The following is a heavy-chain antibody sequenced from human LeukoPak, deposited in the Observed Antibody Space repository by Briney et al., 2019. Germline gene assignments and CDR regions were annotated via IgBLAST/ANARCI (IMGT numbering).Heavy chain of an antibody. CDR2: IGSSGSTV. D-gene: IGHD1-26*01. V-gene: IGHV3-48*03. CDR3: ARGKWEPLDY. J-gene: IGHJ4*02. CDR1: GFSFSSYE. Sequence: GGSLRLSCAASGFSFSSYEMNWVRQAPGKGLEWVSYIGSSGSTVYYADSVKGRFTISRDNAKNSMYLQMNSLRDEDTAVYYCARGKWEPLDYWGQGTLVTVSS.